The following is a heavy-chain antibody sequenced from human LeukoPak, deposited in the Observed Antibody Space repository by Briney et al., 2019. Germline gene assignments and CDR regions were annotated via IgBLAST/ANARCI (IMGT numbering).Heavy chain of an antibody. D-gene: IGHD4-17*01. Sequence: SETLSLTCTVSGGSISSYYWSWIRQPPGKGLEWIGYIYYSGSTNYNPSLKSRVTISLDTSKNQFSLKLNSVTAADTAVYYCAKMGNPATVTADYWGQGTLVTVSS. CDR1: GGSISSYY. V-gene: IGHV4-59*08. CDR2: IYYSGST. CDR3: AKMGNPATVTADY. J-gene: IGHJ4*02.